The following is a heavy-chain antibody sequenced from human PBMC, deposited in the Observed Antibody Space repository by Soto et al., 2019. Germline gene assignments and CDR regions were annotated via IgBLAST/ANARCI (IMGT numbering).Heavy chain of an antibody. V-gene: IGHV3-33*01. CDR1: GFTFSSYG. D-gene: IGHD6-6*01. CDR2: IWYDGSNK. J-gene: IGHJ4*02. CDR3: ARTAARVFFDLDY. Sequence: GGSLRLSCAASGFTFSSYGMHWVRQAPGKGLEWVAVIWYDGSNKYYADSVKGRFTISRDNSKNTLYLQMNSLRAEDTAVYYCARTAARVFFDLDYWGQGTLVTVSS.